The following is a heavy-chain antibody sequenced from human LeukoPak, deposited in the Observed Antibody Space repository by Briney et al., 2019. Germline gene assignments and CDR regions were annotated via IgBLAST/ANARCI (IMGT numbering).Heavy chain of an antibody. V-gene: IGHV4-34*01. CDR2: INHSGST. D-gene: IGHD1-26*01. J-gene: IGHJ6*03. Sequence: SETLSLTCAVYGGSLSGYYWSWIRQPPGKGLEWIGEINHSGSTKYNPSLKSRVTISLDTSKNQFSLNLSSVTAADSAVYYCARVVVGGSGRRDHEYYYMDVWGKGTTVTVSS. CDR3: ARVVVGGSGRRDHEYYYMDV. CDR1: GGSLSGYY.